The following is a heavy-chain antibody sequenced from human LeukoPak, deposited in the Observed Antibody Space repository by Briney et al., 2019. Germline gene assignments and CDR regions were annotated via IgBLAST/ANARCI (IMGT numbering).Heavy chain of an antibody. D-gene: IGHD6-13*01. CDR2: VNRDGSST. CDR3: ARDRSILAAGDTY. V-gene: IGHV3-74*01. J-gene: IGHJ4*02. CDR1: GFTFSDYW. Sequence: GGSLRLSYAASGFTFSDYWMHWVRQAPGKGLVWVSRVNRDGSSTSYADSVKGRFTVSRDNAKNTLSLQMNSLRAEDTAVYYCARDRSILAAGDTYWGQGTLVTVSS.